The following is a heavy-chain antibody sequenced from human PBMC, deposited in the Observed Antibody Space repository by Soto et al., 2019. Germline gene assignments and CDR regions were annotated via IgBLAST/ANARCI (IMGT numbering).Heavy chain of an antibody. J-gene: IGHJ4*02. CDR3: TLEPRGNPPEPQSF. CDR1: GFTFKMFW. CDR2: INDDGIST. V-gene: IGHV3-74*01. Sequence: GGALRLSCAASGFTFKMFWMHWVRQVPGKGPEWVSRINDDGISTNYADSVKGRFTISRDNAKNTLYLQMNALRVEDTAFYYCTLEPRGNPPEPQSFWSQRTFVT. D-gene: IGHD3-3*01.